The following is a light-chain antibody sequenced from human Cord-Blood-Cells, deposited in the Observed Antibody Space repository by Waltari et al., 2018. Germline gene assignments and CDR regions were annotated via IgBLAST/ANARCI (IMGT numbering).Light chain of an antibody. J-gene: IGKJ2*01. CDR1: QSISRD. Sequence: DIQMTQSTSSLSASVGDRVTITCRASQSISRDLHWYQQTPGKAPKLLIYAASSLQSGVPLRFSGSGSGTDFTLTISSRRPEYFATYYCQQSYSTPYTFGQGTKLEIK. CDR3: QQSYSTPYT. CDR2: AAS. V-gene: IGKV1-39*01.